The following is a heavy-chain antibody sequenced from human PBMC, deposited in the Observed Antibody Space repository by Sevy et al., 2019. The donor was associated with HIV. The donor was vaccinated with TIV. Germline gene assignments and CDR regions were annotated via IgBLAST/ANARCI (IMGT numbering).Heavy chain of an antibody. V-gene: IGHV4-39*02. CDR3: ARRAQRLGPSFDS. Sequence: SEILSLTCTVSGASMRSSHYWGWIRQPPGKGLEWIGSIYNGGETFYTPSLKTRVTISIDTSKSHFSLKLTSVTASDTAVYYCARRAQRLGPSFDSWGQGNLVTVSS. D-gene: IGHD6-19*01. J-gene: IGHJ4*02. CDR1: GASMRSSHY. CDR2: IYNGGET.